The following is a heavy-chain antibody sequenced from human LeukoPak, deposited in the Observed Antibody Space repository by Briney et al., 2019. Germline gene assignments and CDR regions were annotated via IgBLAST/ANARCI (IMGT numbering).Heavy chain of an antibody. Sequence: PGGSLRLSCAASGFAFGDHIMNWVRQLQGERLEWVAYVSGSGSTVYYADSVKGRFTVSRDNGKSSLYLQMNSLRVEDTALYYCVRQFASWGQGTLVTVSS. V-gene: IGHV3-48*01. CDR2: VSGSGSTV. J-gene: IGHJ4*02. CDR1: GFAFGDHI. CDR3: VRQFAS.